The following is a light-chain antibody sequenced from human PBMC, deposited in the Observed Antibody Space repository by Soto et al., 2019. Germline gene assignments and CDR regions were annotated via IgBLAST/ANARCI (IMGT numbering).Light chain of an antibody. CDR1: SSNIGGYII. Sequence: HSALTQPASVSGSPGQSITISCSGTSSNIGGYIIVSWYQQHPGKAPKVIIYEGVKRPSGVSDRFSGSNSGVTASLTISGLQAEDEAEYYCSSYEGSSNVFGTGTKVTVL. CDR2: EGV. CDR3: SSYEGSSNV. V-gene: IGLV2-14*02. J-gene: IGLJ1*01.